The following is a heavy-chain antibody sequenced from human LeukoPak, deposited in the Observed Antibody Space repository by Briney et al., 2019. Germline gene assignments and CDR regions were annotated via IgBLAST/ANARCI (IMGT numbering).Heavy chain of an antibody. CDR1: GFTFSSYA. CDR3: ATWNNAWEFGY. D-gene: IGHD1/OR15-1a*01. Sequence: PGGSLRLSCAASGFTFSSYAMSWVRQAPGKGLEWVAHIKEDGSDKYYVDSVTGRFTISRDNTKNSLYLQMTSLTAEDTAVYYCATWNNAWEFGYWGQGTLVSVSS. CDR2: IKEDGSDK. V-gene: IGHV3-7*05. J-gene: IGHJ4*02.